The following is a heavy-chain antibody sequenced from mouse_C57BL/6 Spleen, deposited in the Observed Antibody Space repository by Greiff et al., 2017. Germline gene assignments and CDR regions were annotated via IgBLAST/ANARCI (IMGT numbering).Heavy chain of an antibody. CDR2: IDPSDSYT. D-gene: IGHD1-1*01. CDR3: ARSKSYYSFDY. V-gene: IGHV1-50*01. CDR1: GYTFTSYW. Sequence: VQLQQPGAELVKPGASVKLSCKASGYTFTSYWMQWVKQRPGQGLEWIGEIDPSDSYTNYNQKFKGKATLTVDTSSSTAYMQRSSLTSEDSAVYYCARSKSYYSFDYWGQGTTLTVSS. J-gene: IGHJ2*01.